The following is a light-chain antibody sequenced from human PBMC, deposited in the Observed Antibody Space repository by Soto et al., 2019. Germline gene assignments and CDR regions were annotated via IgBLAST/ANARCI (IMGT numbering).Light chain of an antibody. CDR2: GAS. V-gene: IGKV1-5*01. CDR1: QSISGW. CDR3: IQDIKYPGT. Sequence: EMQITQARSARSSCLLEKLNINSGASQSISGWLALYQQKPGKPPKVLIYGASNLQSGVPPRFSCSGSGTDITLAISSLQPEDSATHYCIQDIKYPGTFGQGTKVDIK. J-gene: IGKJ1*01.